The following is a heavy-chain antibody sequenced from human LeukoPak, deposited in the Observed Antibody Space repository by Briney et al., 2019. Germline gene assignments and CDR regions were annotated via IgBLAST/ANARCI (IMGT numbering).Heavy chain of an antibody. CDR1: GYTFTSYD. J-gene: IGHJ4*02. CDR2: INAGNGNT. V-gene: IGHV1-3*01. D-gene: IGHD6-19*01. CDR3: ARDGYSSGWYQIPFDY. Sequence: ASVKVSCKASGYTFTSYDINWVRQATGQRLEWMGWINAGNGNTKYSQKFQGRVTITRDTSASTAYMELSSLRSEDTAVYYCARDGYSSGWYQIPFDYWGQGTLVTVSS.